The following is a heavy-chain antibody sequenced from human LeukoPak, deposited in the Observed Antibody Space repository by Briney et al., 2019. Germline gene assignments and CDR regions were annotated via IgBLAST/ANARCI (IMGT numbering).Heavy chain of an antibody. CDR3: ARDVRGYSYGYFDY. D-gene: IGHD5-18*01. CDR2: ISSSSSYI. V-gene: IGHV3-21*01. J-gene: IGHJ4*02. CDR1: GFTFSSYS. Sequence: GGSLRLSCAASGFTFSSYSMNWVRQAPGKGLEWVSSISSSSSYIYYADLVKGRFTISRDNAKNSLYLQMNSLRAEDTAVYYCARDVRGYSYGYFDYWGQGTLVTVSS.